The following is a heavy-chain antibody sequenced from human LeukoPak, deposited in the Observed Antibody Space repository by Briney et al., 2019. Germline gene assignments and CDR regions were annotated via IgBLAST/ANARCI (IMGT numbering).Heavy chain of an antibody. D-gene: IGHD6-13*01. CDR3: ARRIAAAAAPYYFDH. CDR1: GFTFSSYW. CDR2: INSDGSST. V-gene: IGHV3-74*01. Sequence: GGSLRLSCAASGFTFSSYWMHWVRQAPGKGLLWVSRINSDGSSTSYADSVKGRFTISRDNAKNTLHLQMNSLRAEDTAVYYCARRIAAAAAPYYFDHWGQGTLVTVSS. J-gene: IGHJ4*02.